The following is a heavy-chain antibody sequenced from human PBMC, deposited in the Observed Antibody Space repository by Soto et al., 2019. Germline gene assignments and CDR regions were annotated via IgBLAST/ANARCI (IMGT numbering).Heavy chain of an antibody. CDR1: GCTFSSYD. D-gene: IGHD3-22*01. V-gene: IGHV1-69*13. J-gene: IGHJ4*02. CDR3: ARDPGYYDSSGYSLDY. Sequence: GASVKVSCKASGCTFSSYDIHWVRQAPGQGLEWMGGIIPIFGTTNYAQKFQGRVTITADESTSTAYMELSSLRSEDTAVYYCARDPGYYDSSGYSLDYWGQGTLVTVSS. CDR2: IIPIFGTT.